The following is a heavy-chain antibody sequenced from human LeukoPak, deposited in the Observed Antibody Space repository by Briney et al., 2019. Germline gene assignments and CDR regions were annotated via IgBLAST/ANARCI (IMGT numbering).Heavy chain of an antibody. CDR2: IWYDGSDK. D-gene: IGHD2-2*02. CDR3: ARAGDIPGYYFDY. V-gene: IGHV3-33*01. J-gene: IGHJ4*02. CDR1: GFTFSNYG. Sequence: GGSLRLSCAASGFTFSNYGMHWVRQAPGKGLEWVAVIWYDGSDKYYADSVKGRFTISRDNSKNTLYLQMNYLRAEDTAVYYCARAGDIPGYYFDYWGQGTLVTVSS.